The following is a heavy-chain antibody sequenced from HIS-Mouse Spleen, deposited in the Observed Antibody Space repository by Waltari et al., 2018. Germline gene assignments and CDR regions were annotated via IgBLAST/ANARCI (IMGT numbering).Heavy chain of an antibody. D-gene: IGHD5-12*01. CDR2: IWYDGSNK. CDR1: GFTFSSYG. Sequence: QVQLVESGGGVVQPGRSLRLPCAASGFTFSSYGMNWVRQAPGQGLVWVAVIWYDGSNKYYADSVKGRFTISRDNSKNTLYLQMNSLRAEDTAVYYCAKDLARKDSGYDAFDIWGQGTMVTVSS. V-gene: IGHV3-33*06. J-gene: IGHJ3*02. CDR3: AKDLARKDSGYDAFDI.